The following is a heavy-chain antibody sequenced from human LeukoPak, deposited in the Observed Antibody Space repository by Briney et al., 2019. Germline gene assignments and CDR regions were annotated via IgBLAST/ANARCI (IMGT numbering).Heavy chain of an antibody. CDR3: ATFDWLLYIDY. Sequence: GESLKISCKGSGYSFTSYWIGWVRQVPGEGLEWMGIIYPGDTDTRYSPSFPGQVTISADKSISTAYPQWSSLKASDTGMYYCATFDWLLYIDYWGQGTLVTVSS. CDR1: GYSFTSYW. J-gene: IGHJ4*02. CDR2: IYPGDTDT. D-gene: IGHD3-9*01. V-gene: IGHV5-51*01.